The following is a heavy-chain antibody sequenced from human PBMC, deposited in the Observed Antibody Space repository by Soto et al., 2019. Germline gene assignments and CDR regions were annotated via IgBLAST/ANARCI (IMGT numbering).Heavy chain of an antibody. J-gene: IGHJ6*02. V-gene: IGHV3-23*03. CDR3: AKGRSYYYYYGVDV. Sequence: GSLRLSGAASGFTFSSYAMSWVRQAPGKGLEWVSVIYSGASTYYADSVKGRFTTSRDNSKSTLYLQMNSLRAEDTALYYCAKGRSYYYYYGVDVWGQGTTVTVSS. CDR2: IYSGAST. CDR1: GFTFSSYA.